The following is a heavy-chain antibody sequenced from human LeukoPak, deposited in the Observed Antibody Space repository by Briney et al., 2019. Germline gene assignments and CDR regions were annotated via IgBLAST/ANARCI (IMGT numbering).Heavy chain of an antibody. CDR3: AKAYSSSWYEGSSTLLYFDY. Sequence: PGGSLRLSCAASGFTFSSYWMSWVRQAPGKGLEWVANIRQDGSEKYYVDSVKGRFTISRDNSKNTLYLQMNSLRAEDTAVYYCAKAYSSSWYEGSSTLLYFDYWGQGTLVTVSS. D-gene: IGHD6-13*01. CDR2: IRQDGSEK. J-gene: IGHJ4*02. V-gene: IGHV3-7*03. CDR1: GFTFSSYW.